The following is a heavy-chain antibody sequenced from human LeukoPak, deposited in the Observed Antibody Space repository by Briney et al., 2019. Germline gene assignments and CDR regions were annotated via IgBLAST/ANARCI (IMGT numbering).Heavy chain of an antibody. CDR2: IFTSGTT. J-gene: IGHJ5*02. CDR3: ARDFGFGSA. Sequence: SETLSLTCTVSGGSISSSYWSWIRQPAGKGLEWIGRIFTSGTTEYNPSLKSRATMSVDTSKNQFSLKLTYVTAADTAVYYCARDFGFGSAWGQGALVTVSS. V-gene: IGHV4-4*07. CDR1: GGSISSSY. D-gene: IGHD6-19*01.